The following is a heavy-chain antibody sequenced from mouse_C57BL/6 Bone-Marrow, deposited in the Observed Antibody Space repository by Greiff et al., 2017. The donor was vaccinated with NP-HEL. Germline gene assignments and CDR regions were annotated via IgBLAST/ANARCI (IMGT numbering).Heavy chain of an antibody. J-gene: IGHJ3*01. CDR1: GYTFTDYE. V-gene: IGHV1-15*01. D-gene: IGHD1-1*01. CDR2: IDPETGGT. CDR3: TRRNYYGSSWFAY. Sequence: VQLQQSGAELVRPGASVTLSCKASGYTFTDYEMHWVKQTPVHGLEWIGAIDPETGGTAYNQKFKGKAILTADKSSSTAYMELHSLTSEDSAVYYCTRRNYYGSSWFAYWGQGTLVTVSA.